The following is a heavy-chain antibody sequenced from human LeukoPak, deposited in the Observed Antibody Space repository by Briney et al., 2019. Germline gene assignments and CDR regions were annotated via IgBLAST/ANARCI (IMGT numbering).Heavy chain of an antibody. CDR2: INWNGGST. V-gene: IGHV3-20*04. Sequence: PGGSLRLPCAASGFTFDDYGMSWVCQAPGKGLEWVSSINWNGGSTGYADSVKGRFTISRDNAKNSLYMQMNSLRAEDTALYYCARAFKYSMSGYYFDYWGQGTLVTVSS. CDR3: ARAFKYSMSGYYFDY. D-gene: IGHD2-21*01. J-gene: IGHJ4*02. CDR1: GFTFDDYG.